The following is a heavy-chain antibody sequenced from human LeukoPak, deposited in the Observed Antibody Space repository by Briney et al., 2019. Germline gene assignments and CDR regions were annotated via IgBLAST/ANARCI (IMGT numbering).Heavy chain of an antibody. J-gene: IGHJ4*02. D-gene: IGHD3-9*01. CDR3: ARDGLHYDILTGYLDY. Sequence: GGSLRLSCAASGFTFSSYAMHWVRQAPGKGLEWVAVISYDGSNKYYADSVKGRFTISRDNSKNTLYLQMNSLRAEDTAVYYCARDGLHYDILTGYLDYWGQGTLVTVSS. V-gene: IGHV3-30*04. CDR2: ISYDGSNK. CDR1: GFTFSSYA.